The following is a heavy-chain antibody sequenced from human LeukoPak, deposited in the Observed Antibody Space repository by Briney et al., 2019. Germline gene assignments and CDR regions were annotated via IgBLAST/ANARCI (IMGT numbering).Heavy chain of an antibody. Sequence: GGSLRLSCAASGFTFDDYAMHWVRQAPGKGLEWVSGISWNSGSIGYADSVKGRFTISRDNAKNSLYLQMNSLRAEDTALYYCAKDIAAAGTGARDYWGQGTLVTVSS. CDR3: AKDIAAAGTGARDY. D-gene: IGHD6-13*01. V-gene: IGHV3-9*01. CDR1: GFTFDDYA. J-gene: IGHJ4*02. CDR2: ISWNSGSI.